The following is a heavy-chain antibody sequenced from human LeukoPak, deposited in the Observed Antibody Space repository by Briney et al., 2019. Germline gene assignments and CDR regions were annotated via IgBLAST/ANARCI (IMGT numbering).Heavy chain of an antibody. CDR2: ISGSGGST. Sequence: GGSLRLSCAASGFTFSSYAMSWVRQAPGKGLEWVSAISGSGGSTYYADSVKGRFTISRDNSKNTLYLQMNSLRAEDTAVYYCAKGRSSWYVGNWFDPWGQGTLVTVSS. V-gene: IGHV3-23*01. CDR3: AKGRSSWYVGNWFDP. CDR1: GFTFSSYA. J-gene: IGHJ5*02. D-gene: IGHD6-13*01.